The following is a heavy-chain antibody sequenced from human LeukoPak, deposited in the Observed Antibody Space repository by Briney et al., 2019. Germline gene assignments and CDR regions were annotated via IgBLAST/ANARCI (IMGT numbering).Heavy chain of an antibody. CDR2: INHSGST. CDR3: ARERLFYPYMNYYYGMDV. J-gene: IGHJ6*02. Sequence: SETLSLTCAVYGGSFSGYYWSWIRQPPGKGLEWIGEINHSGSTNYNPSLKSRVTISVDTSKNQFSLKLSSVTAADTAVYYCARERLFYPYMNYYYGMDVWGQGTTATVSS. CDR1: GGSFSGYY. D-gene: IGHD2-21*01. V-gene: IGHV4-34*01.